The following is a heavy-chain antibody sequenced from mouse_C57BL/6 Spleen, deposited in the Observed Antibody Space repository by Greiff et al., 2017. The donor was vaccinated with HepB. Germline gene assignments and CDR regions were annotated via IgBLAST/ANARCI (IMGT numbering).Heavy chain of an antibody. Sequence: EVKLMESGGGLVKPGGSLKLSCAASGFTFSDYGMHWVRQAPEKGLEWVAYISSGSSTIYYADTVKGRFTISRDNAKNTLFLQMTSLRSEDTAMYYCAIYYGSPWYFDVWGTGTTVTVSS. CDR3: AIYYGSPWYFDV. CDR1: GFTFSDYG. J-gene: IGHJ1*03. CDR2: ISSGSSTI. V-gene: IGHV5-17*01. D-gene: IGHD1-1*01.